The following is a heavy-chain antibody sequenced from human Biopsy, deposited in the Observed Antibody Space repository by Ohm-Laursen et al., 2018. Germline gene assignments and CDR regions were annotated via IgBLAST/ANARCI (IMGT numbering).Heavy chain of an antibody. CDR1: GYTFTDYY. D-gene: IGHD3-10*01. V-gene: IGHV1-2*02. Sequence: GSSVKVSCKASGYTFTDYYVHWVRQAPGHGLEWMGWINPNSGATNSAQKFRDRVTLTRDTSISAVYIDLRRLKSDDAAIYYCARDRMTDVFGGPTRTDVFDSWGQGTPATVSS. CDR2: INPNSGAT. J-gene: IGHJ4*02. CDR3: ARDRMTDVFGGPTRTDVFDS.